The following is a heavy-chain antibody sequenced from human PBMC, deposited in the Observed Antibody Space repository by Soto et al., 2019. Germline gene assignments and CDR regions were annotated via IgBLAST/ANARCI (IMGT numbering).Heavy chain of an antibody. V-gene: IGHV1-46*01. CDR2: INPSGSST. J-gene: IGHJ4*02. Sequence: ASVKVSCKASGCTFTRYYMHWVRQAPGQGLEWMGIINPSGSSTSYAQKFQGRVTMTRDTSTSTVYMELSSLRSEDTAVYYCARDERSSYSSGWYYFDYWGQGTLVTVSS. CDR3: ARDERSSYSSGWYYFDY. D-gene: IGHD6-19*01. CDR1: GCTFTRYY.